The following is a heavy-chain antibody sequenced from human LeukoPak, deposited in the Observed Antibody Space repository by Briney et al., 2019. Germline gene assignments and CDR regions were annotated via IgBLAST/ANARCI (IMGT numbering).Heavy chain of an antibody. V-gene: IGHV1-2*02. CDR2: INPNSGGT. D-gene: IGHD3-10*01. CDR1: GYTFTGYY. Sequence: ASVKVSCKASGYTFTGYYMHWVRQAPGQGLEWMGWINPNSGGTNYAQKFQGRVTTTRDTSISTAYMELSRLRSDDTAVYYCARSYGEADAFDIWGQGTMVTVSS. J-gene: IGHJ3*02. CDR3: ARSYGEADAFDI.